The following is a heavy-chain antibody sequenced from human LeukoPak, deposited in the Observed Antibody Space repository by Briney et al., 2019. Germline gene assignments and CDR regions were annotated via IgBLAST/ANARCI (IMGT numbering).Heavy chain of an antibody. D-gene: IGHD2-21*02. CDR1: GYTFTGYY. CDR2: INPNSGGT. J-gene: IGHJ4*02. Sequence: SVKVSCKASGYTFTGYYMHWVRQAPGQGLEWMGWINPNSGGTNYAQKFQGRVTMTRDTSISTAYMELSRLRSDDTAVYYCASLAYCGGDCYSPYFDSWGQGTLVTVSS. CDR3: ASLAYCGGDCYSPYFDS. V-gene: IGHV1-2*02.